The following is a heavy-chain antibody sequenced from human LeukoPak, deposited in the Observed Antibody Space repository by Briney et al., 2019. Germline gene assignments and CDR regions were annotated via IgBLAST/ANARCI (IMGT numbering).Heavy chain of an antibody. CDR3: ARGGSYYDFWSGYYDYYYYMDV. J-gene: IGHJ6*03. CDR1: GVSISSYY. CDR2: IYYSGST. Sequence: SETLSLTCAVSGVSISSYYWSWIRQPPGKGLEWIGYIYYSGSTNYNPSLKSRVTISVDTSKNQFSPRLTSVTAADTAVYYCARGGSYYDFWSGYYDYYYYMDVWGKGTTVTVSS. D-gene: IGHD3-3*01. V-gene: IGHV4-59*01.